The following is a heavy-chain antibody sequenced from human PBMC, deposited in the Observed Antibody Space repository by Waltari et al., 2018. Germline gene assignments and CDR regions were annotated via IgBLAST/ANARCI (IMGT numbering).Heavy chain of an antibody. Sequence: QVQLQQWGAGLLKPSETLSLTCAVYGGSFSGYYWSWLRQPPGKGLDGIGENNHSVSTNDNPSLKSRVTISVDTSKNQFALKLSSGTAADTAVYYCARRYSSGWFGAFDIWGQGTMVTVSS. CDR3: ARRYSSGWFGAFDI. CDR1: GGSFSGYY. J-gene: IGHJ3*02. CDR2: NNHSVST. D-gene: IGHD6-19*01. V-gene: IGHV4-34*01.